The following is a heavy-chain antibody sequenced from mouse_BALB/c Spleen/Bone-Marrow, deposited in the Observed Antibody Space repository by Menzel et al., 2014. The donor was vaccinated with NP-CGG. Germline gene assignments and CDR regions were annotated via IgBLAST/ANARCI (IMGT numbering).Heavy chain of an antibody. Sequence: VQLQQSGAELVRPGSSVKISCKASGYAFSTYWMTWVKQRPGQGPEWIGQIYPGDGDTKYNGKFKGKATLTADKSSSTAYMQLSSLTSEDSAVYFCAKVTTGFAYWGQGTLVTVSA. V-gene: IGHV1-80*01. CDR2: IYPGDGDT. D-gene: IGHD2-2*01. J-gene: IGHJ3*01. CDR1: GYAFSTYW. CDR3: AKVTTGFAY.